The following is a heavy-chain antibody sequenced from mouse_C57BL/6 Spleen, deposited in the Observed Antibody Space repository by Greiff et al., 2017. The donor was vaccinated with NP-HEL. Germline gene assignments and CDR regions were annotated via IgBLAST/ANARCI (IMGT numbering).Heavy chain of an antibody. Sequence: EVQLQQSGPELVKPGASVKISCKASGYTFTDYYMNWVKQSHGKSLEWIGDINPNNGGTSYNQKFTGKATLTVDKSSSTAYMERRSLTSEDSAVYYGARRGPYSNFLFDYWGQGTTLTVSS. CDR3: ARRGPYSNFLFDY. CDR2: INPNNGGT. D-gene: IGHD2-5*01. V-gene: IGHV1-26*01. J-gene: IGHJ2*01. CDR1: GYTFTDYY.